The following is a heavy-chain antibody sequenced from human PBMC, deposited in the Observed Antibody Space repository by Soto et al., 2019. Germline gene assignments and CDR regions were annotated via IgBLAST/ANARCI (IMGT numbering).Heavy chain of an antibody. CDR1: GFTFSSYW. V-gene: IGHV3-74*01. D-gene: IGHD1-26*01. Sequence: DVQLVESGGGLAQPGGSLRLSCAASGFTFSSYWMHWVRQAPGKGLVGVSRISSDESSTTYADSVKGRFTISRDNAKNTLYLQMNRLRAEDTAVYYCARGHSGTYYRAFDYWGQGTLVTVSS. CDR3: ARGHSGTYYRAFDY. CDR2: ISSDESST. J-gene: IGHJ4*02.